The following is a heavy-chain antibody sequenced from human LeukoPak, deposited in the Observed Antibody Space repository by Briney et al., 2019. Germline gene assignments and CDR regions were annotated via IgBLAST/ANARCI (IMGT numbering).Heavy chain of an antibody. D-gene: IGHD3-16*02. CDR1: GGSIGSYY. CDR2: MYYSGST. J-gene: IGHJ6*02. V-gene: IGHV4-59*01. CDR3: ARNRWMDV. Sequence: SETLSLTCTVSGGSIGSYYWSWIRQPPGKGLEWIRYMYYSGSTNYNPSLKSRVTISVDTSKNQFSLKLSSVTAADTAVYYCARNRWMDVWGQGTTVTVSS.